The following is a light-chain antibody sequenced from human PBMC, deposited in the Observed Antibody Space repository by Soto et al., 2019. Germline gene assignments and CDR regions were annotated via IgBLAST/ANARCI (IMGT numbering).Light chain of an antibody. CDR1: QSISSW. CDR2: KAS. Sequence: DIQMTQSPSTLSASVGDRVTITCLASQSISSWLAWYQQKPGKAPKLLLYKASSLECGVPARFSGSGSGTEFTLTISSLQPDDFATYYCQQYNSYPWTFGQGTKVEIK. V-gene: IGKV1-5*03. CDR3: QQYNSYPWT. J-gene: IGKJ1*01.